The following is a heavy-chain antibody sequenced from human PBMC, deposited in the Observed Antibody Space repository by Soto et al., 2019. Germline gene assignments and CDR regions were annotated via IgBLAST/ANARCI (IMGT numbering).Heavy chain of an antibody. J-gene: IGHJ4*02. D-gene: IGHD6-19*01. CDR3: AREAYSSGGGNYFDY. CDR1: GGSVSSDGSY. CDR2: IYHSGTT. V-gene: IGHV4-31*03. Sequence: PSETLSLTCSVSGGSVSSDGSYWAWIRQHPGEGLEWIGHIYHSGTTYYSPSLQSRLIISVDESTSTAYMELSSLRSEDTAVYYCAREAYSSGGGNYFDYWGQGTLVTVSS.